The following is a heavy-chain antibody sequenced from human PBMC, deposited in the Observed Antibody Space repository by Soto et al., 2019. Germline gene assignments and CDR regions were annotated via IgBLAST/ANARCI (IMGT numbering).Heavy chain of an antibody. J-gene: IGHJ4*02. V-gene: IGHV4-34*01. Sequence: PSETLSLTCAVYGGFLSESYWSWIRQPPGKGLEWIGEINHSGSTNYNPSLKSRVTISVDTSKNQFSLKLSSVTAADTAVYYCARVSGYYDSGGYLTYCGQGTLVTVSS. D-gene: IGHD3-22*01. CDR3: ARVSGYYDSGGYLTY. CDR1: GGFLSESY. CDR2: INHSGST.